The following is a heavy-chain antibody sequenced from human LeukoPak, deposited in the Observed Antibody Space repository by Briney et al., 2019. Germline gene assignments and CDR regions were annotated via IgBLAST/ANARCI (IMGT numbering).Heavy chain of an antibody. CDR2: ISRGSSTI. J-gene: IGHJ3*02. CDR1: GFTFSSHS. CDR3: ARDRAWFTAMEHAFDI. Sequence: GGSLRLSCAASGFTFSSHSMNWVRQAPGKGLEWVSYISRGSSTICYADSVKGRFTISRDNAKNSMYLQMHSLRAEDTAVYYCARDRAWFTAMEHAFDIWGQGTMVTVSS. D-gene: IGHD5-18*01. V-gene: IGHV3-48*01.